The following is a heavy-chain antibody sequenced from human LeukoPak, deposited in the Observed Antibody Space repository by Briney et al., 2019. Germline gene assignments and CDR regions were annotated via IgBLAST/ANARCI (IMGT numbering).Heavy chain of an antibody. CDR1: GYTFTGYY. CDR3: ARDIDSSGSLYYYYYGMDV. D-gene: IGHD6-19*01. J-gene: IGHJ6*02. CDR2: INPNSGGT. V-gene: IGHV1-2*02. Sequence: ASVKVSCKASGYTFTGYYMHWVRQAPGQGLEWMGWINPNSGGTNYAQKFQGRVTMTRDTSISTAYMELSRLRSDDTAVYYCARDIDSSGSLYYYYYGMDVWGQGTTVTVSS.